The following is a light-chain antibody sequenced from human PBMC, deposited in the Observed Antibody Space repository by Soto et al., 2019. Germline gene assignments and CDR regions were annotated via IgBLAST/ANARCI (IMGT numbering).Light chain of an antibody. CDR2: AAS. CDR1: QGISSY. CDR3: QQLNSYPIT. J-gene: IGKJ5*01. Sequence: AIRMTQSPSPLSASTGDRVTITCRASQGISSYLAWYQQKPGKAPKLLIYAASTLQSGVPSRFSVIGSGTEFTLTISGLKHEDVATYDCQQLNSYPITFCQGTRLEIK. V-gene: IGKV1-8*01.